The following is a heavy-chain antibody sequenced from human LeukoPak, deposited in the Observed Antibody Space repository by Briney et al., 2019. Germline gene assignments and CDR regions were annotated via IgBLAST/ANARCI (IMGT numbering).Heavy chain of an antibody. CDR3: ARGRAAAMDY. J-gene: IGHJ4*02. CDR2: MTPNSGNT. V-gene: IGHV1-8*01. CDR1: GYTFTSYD. D-gene: IGHD6-13*01. Sequence: GSVSVSCTASGYTFTSYDINGVRQAPGEGLEWMGWMTPNSGNTGYAQKFQGRVTMTRNTSISTAYMELSSLRSEDTAVYYCARGRAAAMDYGGQGTLVTVSS.